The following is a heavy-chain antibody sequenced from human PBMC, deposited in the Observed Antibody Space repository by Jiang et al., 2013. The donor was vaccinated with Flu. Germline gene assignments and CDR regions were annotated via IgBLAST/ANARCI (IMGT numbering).Heavy chain of an antibody. CDR2: LKAKTDGGTT. J-gene: IGHJ4*02. CDR3: TTDPGYYDSSGGDY. CDR1: SNAW. Sequence: SNAWMSWVRQAPGRGWSGLAVLKAKTDGGTTDYAAPVKGRFTISRDDSKNTLYLQMNSLKTEDTAVYYCTTDPGYYDSSGGDYWGQGTLVTVSS. D-gene: IGHD3-22*01. V-gene: IGHV3-15*01.